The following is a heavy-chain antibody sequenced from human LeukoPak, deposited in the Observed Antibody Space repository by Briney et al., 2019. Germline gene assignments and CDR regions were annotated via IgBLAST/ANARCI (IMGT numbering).Heavy chain of an antibody. J-gene: IGHJ4*02. CDR2: FDPEDGET. D-gene: IGHD6-13*01. Sequence: ASVKVSCKVSGYTLTELSMHWVRQAPGKGLEWMGGFDPEDGETIYAQKFQGRVTMTEDTSTDTAYMELSSLRSEDTAVYYCATALYSSSLGEYYFDYWGQGTLVTVSS. CDR3: ATALYSSSLGEYYFDY. CDR1: GYTLTELS. V-gene: IGHV1-24*01.